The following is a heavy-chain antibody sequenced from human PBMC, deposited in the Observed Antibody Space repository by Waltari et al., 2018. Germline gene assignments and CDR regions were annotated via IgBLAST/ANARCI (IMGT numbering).Heavy chain of an antibody. CDR3: AREVPGSMLDY. CDR2: IIPIFGTA. V-gene: IGHV1-69*14. J-gene: IGHJ4*02. D-gene: IGHD3-10*01. CDR1: GGTFSSYA. Sequence: QVQLVQSGAEVKKPGSSVTVSCKASGGTFSSYAIRWVRQAPGQGLDGMGGIIPIFGTANYAQKCQGRVTITADKSTSTAYMELSSLRSEDTAVYYCAREVPGSMLDYWGQGTLVTVSS.